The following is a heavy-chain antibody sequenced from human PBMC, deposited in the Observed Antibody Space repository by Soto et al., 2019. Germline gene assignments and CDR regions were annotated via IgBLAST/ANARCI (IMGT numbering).Heavy chain of an antibody. J-gene: IGHJ4*02. CDR2: LIPVFGTA. Sequence: QVQLVQSGAEVRKPGSSVKVSCKAYGDTFTKYAITWVRQAPGQGLEWVGGLIPVFGTANYAHKFQGRVTITADESTSTVYMELSSLRSEDTAVYYCARPSGGRIRYLDPFNYWGQGTQLTVSS. CDR3: ARPSGGRIRYLDPFNY. CDR1: GDTFTKYA. V-gene: IGHV1-69*01. D-gene: IGHD3-3*01.